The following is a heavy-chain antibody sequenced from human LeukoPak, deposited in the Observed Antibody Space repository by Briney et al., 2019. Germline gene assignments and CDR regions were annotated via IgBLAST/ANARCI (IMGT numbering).Heavy chain of an antibody. CDR1: GFIFSSYW. V-gene: IGHV3-74*01. J-gene: IGHJ4*02. Sequence: GGSLRLSCAASGFIFSSYWMHWVRQAPGKGLVWVSRINSDGSSTRYADSVKGRFTISRDNAKNTLYLQMNSLRAEDTAVYYCTRPNYYGPGSYYPDYWGQGTLVTVSS. CDR2: INSDGSST. CDR3: TRPNYYGPGSYYPDY. D-gene: IGHD3-10*01.